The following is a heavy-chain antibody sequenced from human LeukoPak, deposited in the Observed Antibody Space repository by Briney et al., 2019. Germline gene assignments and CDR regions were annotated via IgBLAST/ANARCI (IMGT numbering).Heavy chain of an antibody. CDR3: HSSGWYVQGNY. CDR2: ISGSGGSS. Sequence: GGSLRLSCAASGFTFSSYAMSWVRQAPGKGLEWVSAISGSGGSSYYADSVKGRFTISRDNSKNTLYLQMNSLRAEDTAVYYAHSSGWYVQGNYWGQGTLVTVSS. CDR1: GFTFSSYA. D-gene: IGHD6-19*01. V-gene: IGHV3-23*01. J-gene: IGHJ4*02.